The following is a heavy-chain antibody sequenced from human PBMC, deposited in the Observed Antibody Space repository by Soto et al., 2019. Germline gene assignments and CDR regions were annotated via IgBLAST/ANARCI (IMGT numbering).Heavy chain of an antibody. CDR3: ARDLWLKPIGNGPFDS. CDR1: GFTFETYG. CDR2: INWNAGRT. J-gene: IGHJ4*02. D-gene: IGHD5-12*01. Sequence: EVHLMESGGGVVRPGGSLTLSCAASGFTFETYGFSWVRQAPGKGPEWVSAINWNAGRTTYTDSVKGRFTISRDNAKNSLSLKLESLRAEDAAFYYCARDLWLKPIGNGPFDSWGQGTLVTVSS. V-gene: IGHV3-20*04.